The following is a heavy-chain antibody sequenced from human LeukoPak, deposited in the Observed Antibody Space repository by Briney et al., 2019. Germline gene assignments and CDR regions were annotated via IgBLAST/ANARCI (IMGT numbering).Heavy chain of an antibody. D-gene: IGHD6-19*01. CDR3: ARDRRWLVSLYYGMDV. CDR2: IYHSGST. J-gene: IGHJ6*02. Sequence: SETLSLTCAVSGGSISSSNWWSWVRQPPGKGLEWIGEIYHSGSTNYNPSLKSRVTISVDKSKNQFSLKLSSVTAADTAVYYCARDRRWLVSLYYGMDVWSQGTTVTVSS. V-gene: IGHV4-4*02. CDR1: GGSISSSNW.